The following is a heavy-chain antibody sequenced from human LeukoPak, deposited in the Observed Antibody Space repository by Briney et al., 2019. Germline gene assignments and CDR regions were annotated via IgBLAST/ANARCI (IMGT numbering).Heavy chain of an antibody. CDR2: ISYDGSNK. D-gene: IGHD2-2*01. CDR1: GFTFSSYG. V-gene: IGHV3-30*03. Sequence: PGGSLRLSCAASGFTFSSYGMHWVRQAPGKGLEWVAVISYDGSNKYYADSVKGRFTISRDNSKNTLYLQMNSLRAEDTAVYYCARGWGKYQLPGVGTGFDPWGQGTLVTVSS. J-gene: IGHJ5*02. CDR3: ARGWGKYQLPGVGTGFDP.